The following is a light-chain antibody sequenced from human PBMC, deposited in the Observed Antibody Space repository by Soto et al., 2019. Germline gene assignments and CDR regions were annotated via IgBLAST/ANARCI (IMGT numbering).Light chain of an antibody. CDR2: EVS. Sequence: QSALTQPASVSGSPGQSITISCSGTSSDVGGYNYVSWYQQHPRKAPKLMIYEVSNRPSGVSNRFSGSKSGNTASLTISGLQAEDEADYYCSSYISSSTLHVVFGGATKLTVL. J-gene: IGLJ2*01. CDR3: SSYISSSTLHVV. V-gene: IGLV2-14*01. CDR1: SSDVGGYNY.